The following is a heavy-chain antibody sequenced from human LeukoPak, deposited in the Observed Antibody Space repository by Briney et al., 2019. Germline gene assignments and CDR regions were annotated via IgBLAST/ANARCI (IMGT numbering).Heavy chain of an antibody. D-gene: IGHD1-26*01. CDR3: ARGKWELPWNY. V-gene: IGHV3-74*01. CDR2: INSDGSST. Sequence: PGGSLRLSCAASGFTFSSYWMHWVRQAPGKGLVWVSRINSDGSSTSYADSVKGRFTISRDNAKNTLYLQKNSLRAEDTAVYYCARGKWELPWNYWGQGTLVTVSS. CDR1: GFTFSSYW. J-gene: IGHJ4*02.